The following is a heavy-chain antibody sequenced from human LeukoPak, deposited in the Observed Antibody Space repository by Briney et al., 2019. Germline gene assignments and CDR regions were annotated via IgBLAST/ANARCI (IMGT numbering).Heavy chain of an antibody. CDR2: MNPNSGDT. Sequence: ASVKVSCKASGYTFTSYDINWVRQATGQGLEWMGWMNPNSGDTGYVQKFQGRVTMTRDTSISTAYMELSRLRSDDTAVYYCAREDYGGNSGSLDYWGQGTLVTVSS. D-gene: IGHD4-23*01. V-gene: IGHV1-8*01. CDR3: AREDYGGNSGSLDY. J-gene: IGHJ4*02. CDR1: GYTFTSYD.